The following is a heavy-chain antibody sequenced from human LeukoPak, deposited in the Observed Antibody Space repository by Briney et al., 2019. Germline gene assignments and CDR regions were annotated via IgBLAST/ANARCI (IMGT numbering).Heavy chain of an antibody. Sequence: TSETLSLTCTVSGGSFNRSGYYWGWIRQPPGKGLEWIGNIYYSGSTYYNPSLKSRVTISVDTSKNQFPLKLSSVTAADTAVYYCARLWGFDPWGQGTLVTVSS. CDR1: GGSFNRSGYY. J-gene: IGHJ5*02. CDR2: IYYSGST. CDR3: ARLWGFDP. D-gene: IGHD7-27*01. V-gene: IGHV4-39*01.